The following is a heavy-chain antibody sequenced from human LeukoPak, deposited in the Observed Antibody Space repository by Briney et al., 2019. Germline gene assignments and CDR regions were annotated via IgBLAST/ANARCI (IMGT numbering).Heavy chain of an antibody. Sequence: GASVKVSCKASGYTSTGYYMHWVRQAPGQGLERMGWINPNSGGTNYAQKFQGWVTMTRDTSISTAYMELSRLRSDDTAVYYCARGYCSGGSCYSPFDYWGQGTLVTVSS. CDR1: GYTSTGYY. CDR3: ARGYCSGGSCYSPFDY. CDR2: INPNSGGT. V-gene: IGHV1-2*04. J-gene: IGHJ4*02. D-gene: IGHD2-15*01.